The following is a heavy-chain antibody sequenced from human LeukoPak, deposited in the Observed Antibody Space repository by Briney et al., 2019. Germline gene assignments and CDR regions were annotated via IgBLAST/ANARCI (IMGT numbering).Heavy chain of an antibody. J-gene: IGHJ4*02. Sequence: GASVKVSCKASGYTFTSYDINWVRQATGQGLEWMGWMNPNSGNTGYAQKFQGRVTITRNTSISTAYMELNSLRAEDTAVYYRARDSRLQLWSGSWGQGTLVTVSS. D-gene: IGHD5-18*01. V-gene: IGHV1-8*03. CDR1: GYTFTSYD. CDR2: MNPNSGNT. CDR3: ARDSRLQLWSGS.